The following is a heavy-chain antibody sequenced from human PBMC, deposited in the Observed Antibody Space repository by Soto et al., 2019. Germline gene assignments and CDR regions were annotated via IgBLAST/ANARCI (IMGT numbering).Heavy chain of an antibody. V-gene: IGHV5-51*01. D-gene: IGHD7-27*01. CDR2: IYPGDSDT. CDR3: ARQDAIDLGNPDY. CDR1: GYSFTIYW. Sequence: ESLKISCKGSGYSFTIYWIGWLRQMPGKGLEWMGIIYPGDSDTRYSPSFQGQVTISADKSISTAYLQWSSLKASDTAMYYCARQDAIDLGNPDYWGQGTLVTVSS. J-gene: IGHJ4*02.